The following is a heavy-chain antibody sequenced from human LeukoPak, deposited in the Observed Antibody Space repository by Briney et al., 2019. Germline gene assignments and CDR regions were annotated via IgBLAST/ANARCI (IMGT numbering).Heavy chain of an antibody. Sequence: ASVKVSCKASGYTFTSYAMNWVRQAPGQGLEWMGWINTNTGNPTYAQGFTGRFVFSLDTSVSTAYLQISSLKAEDTAVYYCARDPPYGPYYYDSTDYGMDVWGQGTTVTVSS. CDR3: ARDPPYGPYYYDSTDYGMDV. CDR2: INTNTGNP. V-gene: IGHV7-4-1*02. J-gene: IGHJ6*02. CDR1: GYTFTSYA. D-gene: IGHD3-22*01.